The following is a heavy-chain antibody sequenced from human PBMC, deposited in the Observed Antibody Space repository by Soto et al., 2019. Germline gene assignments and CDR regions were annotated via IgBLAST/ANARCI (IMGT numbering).Heavy chain of an antibody. D-gene: IGHD2-15*01. J-gene: IGHJ6*02. CDR3: ARDRARNKLLYMDV. Sequence: ASVKVSCKASGYTFTGYYMHWVRQAPGQGLEWMGWINPNSGGTNYAQKFQGWVTMTRDTSISTAYMELSRLRSDDTAVYYCARDRARNKLLYMDVWGQGTTVTVSS. CDR1: GYTFTGYY. V-gene: IGHV1-2*04. CDR2: INPNSGGT.